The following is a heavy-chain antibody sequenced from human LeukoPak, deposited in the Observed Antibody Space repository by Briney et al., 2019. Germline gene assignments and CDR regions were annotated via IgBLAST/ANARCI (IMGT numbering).Heavy chain of an antibody. D-gene: IGHD3-22*01. CDR1: GGSISSYH. CDR2: IYYSGST. V-gene: IGHV4-59*01. Sequence: SETLSLTCTVSGGSISSYHWSWIRQPPGKGLECIGYIYYSGSTHYNPSLKSRVTISVDTSKNQFSLKLSSVTAADTAVYYCARGPRGTMISFDPWGQGTLVTVSS. J-gene: IGHJ5*02. CDR3: ARGPRGTMISFDP.